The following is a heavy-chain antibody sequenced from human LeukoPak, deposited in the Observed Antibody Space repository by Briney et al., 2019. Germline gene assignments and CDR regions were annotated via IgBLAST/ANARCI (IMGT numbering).Heavy chain of an antibody. CDR1: GYTFTSYG. CDR2: FDPEDGET. J-gene: IGHJ4*02. V-gene: IGHV1-24*01. CDR3: ATGDCSGGSCYLLRY. Sequence: ASVKVSCKASGYTFTSYGISWVRQAPGKGLEWMGGFDPEDGETIYAQKFQGRVTMTEDTSSDTAYMELSSLRSEDTAVYYCATGDCSGGSCYLLRYWGQGTLVTASS. D-gene: IGHD2-15*01.